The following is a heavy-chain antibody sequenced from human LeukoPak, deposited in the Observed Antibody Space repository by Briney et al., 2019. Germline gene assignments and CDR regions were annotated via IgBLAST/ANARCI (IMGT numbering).Heavy chain of an antibody. D-gene: IGHD2-21*02. J-gene: IGHJ3*02. CDR3: ARGGGAYCGGDCFRAFDI. CDR1: GFTDSNNY. Sequence: GGSLRLSCAISGFTDSNNYMSWVRQPPGKGLEWVSVIYSGGSTYYADSVKGRFTISRDTSKNTLYLQMNSLRAEDTAVYYCARGGGAYCGGDCFRAFDIWGQGTMVTVSP. CDR2: IYSGGST. V-gene: IGHV3-53*01.